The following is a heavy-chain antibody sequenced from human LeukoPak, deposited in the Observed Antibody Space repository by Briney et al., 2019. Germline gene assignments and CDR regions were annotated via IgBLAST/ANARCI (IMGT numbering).Heavy chain of an antibody. Sequence: QAGGSLRLSCAASGFTFSSYWMSWVRQAPGKGLEWVANIKQDGSEKYYGDSVKGRFTISRDNAKNSLYLQMNSLSAEDTAVYHCAREWVGVRAKSRFDSWGQRALVTVSS. CDR3: AREWVGVRAKSRFDS. J-gene: IGHJ4*02. D-gene: IGHD1-26*01. CDR1: GFTFSSYW. V-gene: IGHV3-7*05. CDR2: IKQDGSEK.